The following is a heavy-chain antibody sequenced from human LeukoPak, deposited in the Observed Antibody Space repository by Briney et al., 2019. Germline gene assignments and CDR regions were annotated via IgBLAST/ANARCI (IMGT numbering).Heavy chain of an antibody. CDR2: INPSGGST. J-gene: IGHJ4*02. CDR3: ARVLYSSGWYAPGFDY. D-gene: IGHD6-19*01. V-gene: IGHV1-46*03. CDR1: GYTFTSYY. Sequence: ASVKVSCKASGYTFTSYYMHWVRQAPGQGLEWMGIINPSGGSTSYAQKFQGRATMTRDTSTSTAYTELSSLRSEDTAVYYCARVLYSSGWYAPGFDYWGQGTLVTVSS.